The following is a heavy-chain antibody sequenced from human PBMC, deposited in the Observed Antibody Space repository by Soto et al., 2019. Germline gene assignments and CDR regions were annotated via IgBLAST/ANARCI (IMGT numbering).Heavy chain of an antibody. Sequence: GGSLRLSCAASGFTFSSYAMHWVRQAPGKGLEWVAVISYDGSNKYYADSVKGRFTISRDNSKNTLYLQMNSLRAEDTAVYYCARDLDYYDSSAYQGAGYGMDVWGQGTTVTVSS. V-gene: IGHV3-30-3*01. D-gene: IGHD3-22*01. CDR2: ISYDGSNK. CDR1: GFTFSSYA. CDR3: ARDLDYYDSSAYQGAGYGMDV. J-gene: IGHJ6*02.